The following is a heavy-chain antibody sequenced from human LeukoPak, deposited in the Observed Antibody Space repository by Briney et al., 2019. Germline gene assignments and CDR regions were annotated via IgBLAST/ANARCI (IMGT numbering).Heavy chain of an antibody. Sequence: KPGGSLRLSCVGSGFTFSNYSLNWVRQAPGKGLEWLSSISKGSGYIYQTDSVKGRFTISRDNAKNSLYLQMNSLRAEDTAVYYCARVAEAAAFDYWGQGTLVTVSS. D-gene: IGHD6-13*01. J-gene: IGHJ4*02. V-gene: IGHV3-21*01. CDR3: ARVAEAAAFDY. CDR1: GFTFSNYS. CDR2: ISKGSGYI.